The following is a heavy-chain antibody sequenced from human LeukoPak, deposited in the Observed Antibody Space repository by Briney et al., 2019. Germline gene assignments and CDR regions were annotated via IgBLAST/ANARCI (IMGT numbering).Heavy chain of an antibody. D-gene: IGHD3-3*01. CDR2: INHSGST. CDR1: GGSFSGYY. J-gene: IGHJ5*02. V-gene: IGHV4-34*01. CDR3: ARKYDFWGGYYAVHWFDP. Sequence: SETLSLTCAVYGGSFSGYYWSWIRQPPGKGLEWIGEINHSGSTNYNPSLKSRVTISVDTSKNQFSLKLSSVTAADTAVYYCARKYDFWGGYYAVHWFDPWGQGTLVTVSS.